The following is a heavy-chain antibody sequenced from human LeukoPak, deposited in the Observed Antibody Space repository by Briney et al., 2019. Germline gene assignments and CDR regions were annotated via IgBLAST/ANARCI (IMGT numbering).Heavy chain of an antibody. CDR2: INHSGST. CDR1: GFTFSSYA. V-gene: IGHV4-34*01. D-gene: IGHD1-26*01. CDR3: ARVYYSGSYDYWYFDL. J-gene: IGHJ2*01. Sequence: PWGVLRLSCAASGFTFSSYAMNWVRQAPGKGLEWIGEINHSGSTNYNPSLKSRVTISVDTSKNQFSLKLSSVTAADTAVYYCARVYYSGSYDYWYFDLWGRGTLVTVSS.